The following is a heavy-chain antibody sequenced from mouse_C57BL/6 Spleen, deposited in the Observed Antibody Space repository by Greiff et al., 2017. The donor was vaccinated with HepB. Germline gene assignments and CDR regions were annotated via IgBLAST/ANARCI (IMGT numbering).Heavy chain of an antibody. Sequence: QVQLKESGAELVRPGASVTLSCKASGYTFTDYEMHWVKQTPVHGLEWIGAIDPETGGTAYNQKFKGKAILTADKSSSTAYMELRSLTSEDSAVYYCTRKERPRWFAYWGQGTLVTVSA. CDR3: TRKERPRWFAY. CDR2: IDPETGGT. CDR1: GYTFTDYE. J-gene: IGHJ3*01. V-gene: IGHV1-15*01.